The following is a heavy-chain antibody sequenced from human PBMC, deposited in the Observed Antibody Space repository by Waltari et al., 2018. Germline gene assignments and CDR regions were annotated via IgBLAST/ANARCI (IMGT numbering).Heavy chain of an antibody. Sequence: QLQLQESGPGLVKPSETLSLTCTVSGGSISSSSDYWCWIRQPPGKGLEWIGSIYYSGSTYYNPSLKSRVTISVDTSKNQFSLKLSSVTAADTAVYYCARALIAAGRYYGMDVWGQGTTVTVSS. V-gene: IGHV4-39*07. D-gene: IGHD6-13*01. CDR1: GGSISSSSDY. CDR2: IYYSGST. J-gene: IGHJ6*02. CDR3: ARALIAAGRYYGMDV.